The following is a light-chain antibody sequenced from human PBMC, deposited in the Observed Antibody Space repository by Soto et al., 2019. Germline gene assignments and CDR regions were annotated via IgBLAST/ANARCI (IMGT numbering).Light chain of an antibody. J-gene: IGKJ2*01. V-gene: IGKV3-11*01. Sequence: EIVLTQSPATLSLSPGERVTLSCRASQSVSSYLAWYQQKPGQGPRLLIYDASNRATGIPARFSGSGSGTDFSLTLSSLGPEDFSVYYCQQRSNWSPYTFGQGTKLEI. CDR2: DAS. CDR1: QSVSSY. CDR3: QQRSNWSPYT.